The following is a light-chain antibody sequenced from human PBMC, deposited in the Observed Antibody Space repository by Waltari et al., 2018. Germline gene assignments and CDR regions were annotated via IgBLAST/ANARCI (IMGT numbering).Light chain of an antibody. CDR2: RNN. CDR3: AAWDDSLSGRV. V-gene: IGLV1-47*01. J-gene: IGLJ3*02. CDR1: RSNIGSNY. Sequence: QPPSASGTPGQRVTISCSGSRSNIGSNYVYWYQQLPGTAPKLLIYRNNQRPSGVPDRFSGSKSGTSASLAISGLRSEDEADYCCAAWDDSLSGRVFGGGTKVTVL.